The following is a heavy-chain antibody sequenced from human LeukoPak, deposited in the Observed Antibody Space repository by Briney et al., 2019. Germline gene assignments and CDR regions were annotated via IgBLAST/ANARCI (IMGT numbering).Heavy chain of an antibody. Sequence: GGSLRLSCPASGFTFSDYTMNWVRQAPGKGLEWISYIDISGSSTHYADSVKGRFTISRDNVKNSLYLQMSSLRAEDTALYYCARGPPLFDPWGQGTLVTVSS. CDR3: ARGPPLFDP. V-gene: IGHV3-48*01. CDR1: GFTFSDYT. J-gene: IGHJ5*02. CDR2: IDISGSST.